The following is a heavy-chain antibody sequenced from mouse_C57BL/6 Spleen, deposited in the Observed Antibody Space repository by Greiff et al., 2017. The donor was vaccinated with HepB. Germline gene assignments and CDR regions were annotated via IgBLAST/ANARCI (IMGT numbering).Heavy chain of an antibody. CDR1: GYTFTSYW. Sequence: QVQLQQPGAELVRPGTSVKLSCKASGYTFTSYWMHWVKQRPGQGLEWIGVIDPSDSYTNYNQKFKGKATLTVDTSSSTAYMQLSSLTSEDSAVYYCARGDSSGYGDYWGQGTSVTVSS. D-gene: IGHD3-2*02. CDR2: IDPSDSYT. J-gene: IGHJ4*01. V-gene: IGHV1-59*01. CDR3: ARGDSSGYGDY.